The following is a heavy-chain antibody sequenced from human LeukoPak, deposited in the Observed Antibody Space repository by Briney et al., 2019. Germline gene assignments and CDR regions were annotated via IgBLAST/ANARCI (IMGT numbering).Heavy chain of an antibody. Sequence: SETLSLTCTVSGGSISSYYWSWIRQPAGKGLEWIGYIYHSGSTYYNPSLKSRVTISVDRSKNQFSLKLSSVTAADTAVYYCAREMRETIFGVVTQNFDYWGQGTLVTVSS. CDR1: GGSISSYY. CDR3: AREMRETIFGVVTQNFDY. J-gene: IGHJ4*02. V-gene: IGHV4-59*06. D-gene: IGHD3-3*01. CDR2: IYHSGST.